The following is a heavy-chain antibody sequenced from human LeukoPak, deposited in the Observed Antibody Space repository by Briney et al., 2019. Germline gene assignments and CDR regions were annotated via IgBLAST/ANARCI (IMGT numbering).Heavy chain of an antibody. Sequence: SETLSLTCTVSGGSISSSLYYWGWIRQPPGKGLEWTGSIYYLGSTYYNPSLRSRVTMSVDMSKNQFSLKLSSVTAAGTAVYYCASVERYCSASSCYWGVFDYWAQGTLVTVSS. CDR2: IYYLGST. D-gene: IGHD2-15*01. V-gene: IGHV4-39*01. CDR1: GGSISSSLYY. CDR3: ASVERYCSASSCYWGVFDY. J-gene: IGHJ4*02.